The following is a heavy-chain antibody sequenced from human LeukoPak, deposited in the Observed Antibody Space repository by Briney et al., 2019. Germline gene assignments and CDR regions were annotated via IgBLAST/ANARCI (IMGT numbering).Heavy chain of an antibody. D-gene: IGHD6-19*01. V-gene: IGHV4-59*01. J-gene: IGHJ4*02. CDR1: GGSISTYY. CDR3: ARDIAVAGLSYFDY. CDR2: IYYSGST. Sequence: SETLSLTCTGCGGSISTYYWSWLRQPRGKGLEWSGYIYYSGSTNYNPSLKSRVTISVDTSKNQFSLKLSSVTAADTAVYYCARDIAVAGLSYFDYWGQGTLVTVSS.